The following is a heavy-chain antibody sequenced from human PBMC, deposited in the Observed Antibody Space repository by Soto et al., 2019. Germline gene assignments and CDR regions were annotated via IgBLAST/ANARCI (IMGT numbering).Heavy chain of an antibody. D-gene: IGHD3-22*01. J-gene: IGHJ5*02. CDR3: ARDFFDSSDYTTNWFDP. CDR1: GDSISNSRFY. Sequence: QLQLQESGPGQVKSSETLSLTCSVSGDSISNSRFYWAWIRQPPGEGLEWIVSLYHTGNAYYNPSLKSRVTISVDTSKNQFSLKLTSVTAADAALYYCARDFFDSSDYTTNWFDPWGQGTLVTVSS. V-gene: IGHV4-39*01. CDR2: LYHTGNA.